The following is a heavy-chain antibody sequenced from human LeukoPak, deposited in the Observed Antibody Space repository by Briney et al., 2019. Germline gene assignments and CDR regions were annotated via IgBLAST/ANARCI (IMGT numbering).Heavy chain of an antibody. Sequence: PGGYLRLYCAASGFTFSSYSMNWVRQAPGKGLEWVSSISSSSSYIYYADSVKGRFTISRDNAKNSLYLQMNSLRAEDTAVYYCARPLTGYCSGGSCYGFDYWGQGTLVTVSS. CDR3: ARPLTGYCSGGSCYGFDY. CDR2: ISSSSSYI. V-gene: IGHV3-21*01. CDR1: GFTFSSYS. J-gene: IGHJ4*02. D-gene: IGHD2-15*01.